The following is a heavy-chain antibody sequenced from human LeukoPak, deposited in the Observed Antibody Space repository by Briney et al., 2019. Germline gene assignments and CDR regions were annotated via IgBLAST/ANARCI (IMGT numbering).Heavy chain of an antibody. Sequence: GGSLRLSCAASGFTFSSYAMSWVRQAPGKGLEWVSAISGSGGSTYYADSVKGRFTISRDNSKNTLYLQMNSLRAEDTAVYYCAKATATKTLAAAGTGFDYWGQGTLVTVSS. D-gene: IGHD6-13*01. CDR1: GFTFSSYA. J-gene: IGHJ4*02. CDR2: ISGSGGST. CDR3: AKATATKTLAAAGTGFDY. V-gene: IGHV3-23*01.